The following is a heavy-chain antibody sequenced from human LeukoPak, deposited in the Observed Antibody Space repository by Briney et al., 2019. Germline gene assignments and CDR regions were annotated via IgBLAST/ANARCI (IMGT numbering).Heavy chain of an antibody. J-gene: IGHJ4*02. D-gene: IGHD4-17*01. CDR3: AKDQAPYGDYGKYYFDY. Sequence: GGSLRLSCAASGFTFSSYAMGWVRQAPGKGLEWISAISGSGGSTYYADSVKGRFTISRDNSKNTLYLQMNSLRAEDTAIYYCAKDQAPYGDYGKYYFDYWGQGTLVTVFS. CDR1: GFTFSSYA. CDR2: ISGSGGST. V-gene: IGHV3-23*01.